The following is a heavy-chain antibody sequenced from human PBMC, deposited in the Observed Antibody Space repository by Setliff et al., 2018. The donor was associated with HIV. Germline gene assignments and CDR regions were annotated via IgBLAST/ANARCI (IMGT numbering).Heavy chain of an antibody. J-gene: IGHJ4*02. CDR2: INHSGST. Sequence: SETLSLTCAVYGGSFSDYYRSWIRQPPGKGLEWIGEINHSGSTEYNSSLKSRVTISVDTSKKQFSLNLTSLTAADTAVYYCARGQPPPGPGLVRGAYSSGSLDYWGQGTPVTVSS. D-gene: IGHD3-10*01. V-gene: IGHV4-34*01. CDR3: ARGQPPPGPGLVRGAYSSGSLDY. CDR1: GGSFSDYY.